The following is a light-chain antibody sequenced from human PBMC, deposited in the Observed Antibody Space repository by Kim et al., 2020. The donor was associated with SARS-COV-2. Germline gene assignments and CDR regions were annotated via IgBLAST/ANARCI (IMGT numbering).Light chain of an antibody. CDR2: GAS. CDR3: QQFNNWPLYS. J-gene: IGKJ2*03. CDR1: QSVNSN. V-gene: IGKV3-15*01. Sequence: VATGERATLSCRASQSVNSNLGWYQQKPGQAPRLLIYGASTRAPGVPARFSGSGSGTEFTLTISSLQSEDFAVYYCQQFNNWPLYSFGQGTKLEI.